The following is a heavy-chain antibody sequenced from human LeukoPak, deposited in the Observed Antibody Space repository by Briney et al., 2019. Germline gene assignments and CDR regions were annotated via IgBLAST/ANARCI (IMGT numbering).Heavy chain of an antibody. D-gene: IGHD3-10*01. CDR1: GFSFSSYG. CDR2: ISYDGSNK. Sequence: GGSLRLSCAASGFSFSSYGMHWVRQTPGKGLEWVAVISYDGSNKYYADSVKGRFTISRDNSKNTVYLQMNSLRTEDTAVYYCATRGGASTFGELLVALDYWGQGTLVTVSS. V-gene: IGHV3-30*03. CDR3: ATRGGASTFGELLVALDY. J-gene: IGHJ4*02.